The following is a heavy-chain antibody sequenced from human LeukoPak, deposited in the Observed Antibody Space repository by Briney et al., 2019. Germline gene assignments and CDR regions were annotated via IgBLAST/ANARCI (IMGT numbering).Heavy chain of an antibody. Sequence: SETLSLTCAVYGGSFSGYYWSWIRQPPGKGLEWIGEINHSGSTNYNPSLESRVTISVDTSKNQFSLKLSSVTAADTAVYYCAREPLTVPDHNWFDPWGQGTLVTVSS. D-gene: IGHD4-11*01. CDR2: INHSGST. J-gene: IGHJ5*02. CDR3: AREPLTVPDHNWFDP. CDR1: GGSFSGYY. V-gene: IGHV4-34*01.